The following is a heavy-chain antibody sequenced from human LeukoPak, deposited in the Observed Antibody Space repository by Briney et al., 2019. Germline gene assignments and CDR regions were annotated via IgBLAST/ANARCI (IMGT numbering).Heavy chain of an antibody. CDR2: INPNSGGT. J-gene: IGHJ4*02. CDR1: GYTFTGYY. CDR3: AREAQSTYYYDSSGYQSNYFDY. Sequence: GASVKVSCKASGYTFTGYYMHWVRQAPGQGLEWMGWINPNSGGTNYAQKFQGRVTMTRDTSISTAYMELRSLRSDDTAVYYCAREAQSTYYYDSSGYQSNYFDYWGQGTLVTVSS. V-gene: IGHV1-2*02. D-gene: IGHD3-22*01.